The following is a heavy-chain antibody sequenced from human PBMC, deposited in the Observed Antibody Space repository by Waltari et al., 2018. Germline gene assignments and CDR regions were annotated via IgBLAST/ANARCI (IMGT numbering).Heavy chain of an antibody. V-gene: IGHV3-23*04. CDR3: ARRGSNFPFDI. D-gene: IGHD4-4*01. Sequence: EVQLVESGGGLVQPGGSLRLSCAASGFTFSSYTMSWVRQAPGKGLEWVSAISTSGVRTYYADSVKGRFTISRDNSKNTLYLQMNSLRAEDTAVYYCARRGSNFPFDIWGQGTLVAVSS. CDR1: GFTFSSYT. CDR2: ISTSGVRT. J-gene: IGHJ3*02.